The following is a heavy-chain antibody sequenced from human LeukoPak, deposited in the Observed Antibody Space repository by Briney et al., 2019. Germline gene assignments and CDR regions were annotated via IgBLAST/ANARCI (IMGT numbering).Heavy chain of an antibody. CDR2: ISAYNGNT. Sequence: ASVRVSCKASGYTFTSYGISWVRQAPGQGLEWMGWISAYNGNTNYAQKLQGRVTMTTDTSTSTAYMELRSLRSDDTAVYYCARFYSNYQPADYWGQGTLVTVSS. CDR1: GYTFTSYG. D-gene: IGHD4-11*01. V-gene: IGHV1-18*01. J-gene: IGHJ4*02. CDR3: ARFYSNYQPADY.